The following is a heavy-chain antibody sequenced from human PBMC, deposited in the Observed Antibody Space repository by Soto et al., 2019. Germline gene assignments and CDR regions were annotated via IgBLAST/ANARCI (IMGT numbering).Heavy chain of an antibody. D-gene: IGHD6-13*01. Sequence: EVQLVESGGGLVQPGGSLRLSCAASGFTFSSYSMNWVRQAPGKGLEWVSYISSSSSTIYYADSVKGRFTISRDNAKNSLYLQMNSLRAEDTAVYYCARGSIAAAGRWFDPWGQGTLVTVSS. CDR2: ISSSSSTI. J-gene: IGHJ5*02. CDR3: ARGSIAAAGRWFDP. V-gene: IGHV3-48*01. CDR1: GFTFSSYS.